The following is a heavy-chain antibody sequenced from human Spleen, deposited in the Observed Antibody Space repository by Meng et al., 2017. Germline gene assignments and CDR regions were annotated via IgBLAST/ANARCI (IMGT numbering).Heavy chain of an antibody. CDR2: IFWNDDK. CDR1: GFSISTSGEG. D-gene: IGHD2-2*01. Sequence: QIPLKGSCPTLLNPTQPLTLPCTFSGFSISTSGEGVGWIRQPPGKALEWLAVIFWNDDKRYSPSLKSRLTIAKDTSRNQVVLTMTNIDPVDTATYYCAHSTRFCSSNSCPNWFDAWGQGTLVTVSS. J-gene: IGHJ5*02. V-gene: IGHV2-5*01. CDR3: AHSTRFCSSNSCPNWFDA.